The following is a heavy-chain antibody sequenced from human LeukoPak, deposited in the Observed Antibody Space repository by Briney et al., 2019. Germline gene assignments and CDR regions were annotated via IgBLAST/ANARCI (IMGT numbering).Heavy chain of an antibody. V-gene: IGHV3-74*01. CDR1: GFTFSDYW. Sequence: QPGGSLRLSCAASGFTFSDYWMHWVRQVPGKGLVWVSRIKGDGSETNYAHSAKGRFTISRDNAKNTLFLQMNSLRVEDTAVYYCIRGQIGVSVIVHWGQGTLVTVSS. CDR3: IRGQIGVSVIVH. D-gene: IGHD3-22*01. CDR2: IKGDGSET. J-gene: IGHJ5*02.